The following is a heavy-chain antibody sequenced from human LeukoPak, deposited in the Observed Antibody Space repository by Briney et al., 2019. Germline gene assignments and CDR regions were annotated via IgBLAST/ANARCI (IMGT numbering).Heavy chain of an antibody. CDR3: TRGLEYSSTDAFDI. D-gene: IGHD6-6*01. Sequence: PGGSLRLSCEVSGITFSRHSMKWVRQAPGKGLEWVASIGSSRRYIYHADSVRGRFTISGDNAEKSLYLEMNSLRVEDTAVYYCTRGLEYSSTDAFDIWGQGIMVTVSS. J-gene: IGHJ3*02. V-gene: IGHV3-21*01. CDR1: GITFSRHS. CDR2: IGSSRRYI.